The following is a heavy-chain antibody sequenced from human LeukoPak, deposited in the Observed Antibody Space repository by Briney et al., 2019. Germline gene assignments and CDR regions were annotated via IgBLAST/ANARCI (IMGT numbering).Heavy chain of an antibody. D-gene: IGHD3-22*01. J-gene: IGHJ4*02. Sequence: SETLSLTCTVSGGSTSSGDYYWSWIRQPPGKGLEWIGYIYYSGSTYYNPSLKSRVTISVDTSKNQFSLKLSSVTAADTAVYYCATVHSSGYYDLDYWGQGTLVTVSS. CDR1: GGSTSSGDYY. CDR2: IYYSGST. CDR3: ATVHSSGYYDLDY. V-gene: IGHV4-30-4*01.